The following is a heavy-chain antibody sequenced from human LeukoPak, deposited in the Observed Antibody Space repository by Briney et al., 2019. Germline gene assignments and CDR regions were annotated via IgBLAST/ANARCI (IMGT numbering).Heavy chain of an antibody. Sequence: GGSLRLSCAASGFTFSTYAMSWVRQAPGKGLEWVSYISSSGSNTYYADSVKGRFTISRDNTEKSLYLQMNSLRAEDTAVYYCARFACSGGTCYSYDAFDVWGQGTMVTVSS. D-gene: IGHD2-15*01. CDR3: ARFACSGGTCYSYDAFDV. CDR1: GFTFSTYA. CDR2: ISSSGSNT. V-gene: IGHV3-11*01. J-gene: IGHJ3*01.